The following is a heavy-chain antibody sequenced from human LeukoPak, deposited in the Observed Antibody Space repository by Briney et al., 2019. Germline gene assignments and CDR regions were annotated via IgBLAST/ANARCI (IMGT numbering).Heavy chain of an antibody. CDR1: GYTFTSYG. Sequence: ASVKVSCKASGYTFTSYGISWVRQAPGQGLEWMGWISAYNGNTNYAQKLQGRVTMTTDTSTSTAYMELRSLRSDDTAVYYCARVPRITMVRGVIKGGVPDYWGQGTLVTVSS. CDR2: ISAYNGNT. CDR3: ARVPRITMVRGVIKGGVPDY. J-gene: IGHJ4*02. V-gene: IGHV1-18*01. D-gene: IGHD3-10*01.